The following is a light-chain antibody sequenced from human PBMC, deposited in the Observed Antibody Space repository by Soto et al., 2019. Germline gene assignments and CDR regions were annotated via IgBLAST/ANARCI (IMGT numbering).Light chain of an antibody. V-gene: IGKV3-15*01. CDR3: QQRNIWPPVT. CDR2: EAS. CDR1: QSVSSN. Sequence: EIVMTQSPATLSVSPGERATLSCRASQSVSSNLAWYQKKPGQAPRLLIYEASTRATGIPARFSGSGSGTDFTLTISSLEPEDSAIYYCQQRNIWPPVTFGQGTRLEIK. J-gene: IGKJ5*01.